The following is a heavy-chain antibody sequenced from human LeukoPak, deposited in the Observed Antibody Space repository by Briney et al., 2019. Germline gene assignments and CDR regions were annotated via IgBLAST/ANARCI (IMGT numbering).Heavy chain of an antibody. CDR3: ARWARMSDAFDI. CDR1: GGSISSYY. J-gene: IGHJ3*02. V-gene: IGHV4-59*01. Sequence: SETLSLTCTVSGGSISSYYWSWIRQPPGEGLEWIGYIYYSGSTNYNPSLKSRVTISVDTSKNQFSLKLSSVTAADTAVYYCARWARMSDAFDIWGQGTVVTVSS. D-gene: IGHD2-15*01. CDR2: IYYSGST.